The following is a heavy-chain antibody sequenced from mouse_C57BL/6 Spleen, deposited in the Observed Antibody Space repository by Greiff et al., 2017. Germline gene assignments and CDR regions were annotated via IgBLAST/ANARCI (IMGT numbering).Heavy chain of an antibody. Sequence: EVKVVESGGGLVKPGESLNLSCAASGFTFSDYGMHWVRPAPEKGLVWVAYISSGSSTIYYADTVKGRFPISRDNAKNTLFLQMTSLRSEDTAMYYCARKDYSSSYYFDYWGQGTTLTVSS. D-gene: IGHD2-12*01. CDR3: ARKDYSSSYYFDY. V-gene: IGHV5-17*01. CDR2: ISSGSSTI. J-gene: IGHJ2*01. CDR1: GFTFSDYG.